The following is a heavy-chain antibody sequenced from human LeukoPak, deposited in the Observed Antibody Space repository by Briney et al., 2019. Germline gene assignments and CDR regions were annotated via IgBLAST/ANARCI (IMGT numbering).Heavy chain of an antibody. V-gene: IGHV1-2*02. Sequence: VASVKVSCKASGYTFTGYYMHWVRQAPGQGLEWMGWINANRGGTKYAQKFQGRVTMTRDTSISTAYMELSRLRSDDTAVYYCARDPTRGYDFWSGYYEGGDYWGQGTLVTVSS. CDR2: INANRGGT. J-gene: IGHJ4*02. CDR1: GYTFTGYY. CDR3: ARDPTRGYDFWSGYYEGGDY. D-gene: IGHD3-3*01.